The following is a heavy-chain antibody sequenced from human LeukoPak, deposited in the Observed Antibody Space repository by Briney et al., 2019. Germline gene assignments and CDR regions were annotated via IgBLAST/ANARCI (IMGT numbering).Heavy chain of an antibody. D-gene: IGHD2-15*01. Sequence: SETLSLTCTVSGGSISSYYWSWIRQPAGKGLEWIGRIYTSGSTNYNPSLKSRVTMSVDTSKNQFSLKLSSVTAADTAVYYCARERTTYCSGGSCQIDAFDIWGQGTMVTVSS. CDR1: GGSISSYY. V-gene: IGHV4-4*07. CDR3: ARERTTYCSGGSCQIDAFDI. J-gene: IGHJ3*02. CDR2: IYTSGST.